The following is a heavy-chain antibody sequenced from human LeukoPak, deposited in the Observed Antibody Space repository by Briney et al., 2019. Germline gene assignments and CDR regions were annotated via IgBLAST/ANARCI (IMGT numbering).Heavy chain of an antibody. V-gene: IGHV1-2*02. CDR2: INPNSGGT. D-gene: IGHD3-3*01. Sequence: ASVKVSYKASGYTFTGYYMHWVRQAPGQGLEWMGWINPNSGGTNYAQKFQGRVTMTRDTSISTAYMELSRLRSDDTAVYYCARMESYYDFWSGYSAWGQGTLVTVSS. CDR3: ARMESYYDFWSGYSA. J-gene: IGHJ4*02. CDR1: GYTFTGYY.